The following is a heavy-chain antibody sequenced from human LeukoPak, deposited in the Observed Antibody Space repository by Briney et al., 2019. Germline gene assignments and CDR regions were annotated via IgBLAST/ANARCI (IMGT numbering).Heavy chain of an antibody. J-gene: IGHJ4*02. V-gene: IGHV1-2*02. Sequence: GASVKVSCKSSGYTFTGYYMHWVRQAPGQGLEWMGWINPNSGGTNYAQKFQGRVTMTRDTSISTAYMELSRLRSDDTAVYYCARVKGLWIAARPPVGEFDYWGQGTLVTVSS. CDR1: GYTFTGYY. CDR2: INPNSGGT. CDR3: ARVKGLWIAARPPVGEFDY. D-gene: IGHD6-6*01.